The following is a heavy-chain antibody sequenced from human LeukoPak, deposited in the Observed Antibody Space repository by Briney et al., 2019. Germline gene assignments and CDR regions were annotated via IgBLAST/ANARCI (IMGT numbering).Heavy chain of an antibody. Sequence: SETLSLTCSVSGGSISSYYWSWIRQPPGKGLEWIGYIYYTGSTHYNPSPKSRVTISVDTSKNQFSLKLSSVTAADTAVYYCASVTVTHTCYFDYWGQGTLVTVSS. J-gene: IGHJ4*02. D-gene: IGHD4-11*01. CDR2: IYYTGST. CDR3: ASVTVTHTCYFDY. CDR1: GGSISSYY. V-gene: IGHV4-59*01.